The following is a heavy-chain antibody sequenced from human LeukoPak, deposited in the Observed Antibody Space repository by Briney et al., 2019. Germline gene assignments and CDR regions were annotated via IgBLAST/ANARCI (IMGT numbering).Heavy chain of an antibody. CDR1: GFTFSSYA. Sequence: GGSLRLSCAASGFTFSSYAMSWVRQAPGKGLEWVSSISGSGGSTYYSDSVKGRFTISRDNSKNTLYLQLNGLRAEDTAVYYCAKDRSSGWYDAFDIWGQGTMVIVSS. D-gene: IGHD6-19*01. V-gene: IGHV3-23*01. CDR3: AKDRSSGWYDAFDI. J-gene: IGHJ3*02. CDR2: ISGSGGST.